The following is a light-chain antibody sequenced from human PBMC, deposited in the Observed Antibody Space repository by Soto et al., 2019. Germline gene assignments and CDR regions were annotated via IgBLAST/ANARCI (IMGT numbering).Light chain of an antibody. CDR2: DAS. J-gene: IGKJ2*01. V-gene: IGKV3-11*01. Sequence: PGKRATLSCRTSQHVSTSLDWYQQKPGQAPRLLIYDASKRAIGTPARISGSGSGTDFTLTISSLEPEDFAPYYCQQSYSTPHTFGQGTKLEIK. CDR3: QQSYSTPHT. CDR1: QHVSTS.